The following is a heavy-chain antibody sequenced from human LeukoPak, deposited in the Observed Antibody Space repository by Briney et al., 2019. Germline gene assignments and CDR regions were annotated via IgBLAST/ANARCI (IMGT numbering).Heavy chain of an antibody. CDR3: ASPRGDDSGGYYTWYFHH. Sequence: SETLSLTCTVSGGSISSGDYYWTWIRQPPGKGLEWIGYIYYSGITYYNPSLKSRVTISVDTSKNQFSLKLSSVTAADTAVYFCASPRGDDSGGYYTWYFHHWGQGILVTVSS. V-gene: IGHV4-30-4*01. CDR2: IYYSGIT. D-gene: IGHD3-22*01. CDR1: GGSISSGDYY. J-gene: IGHJ1*01.